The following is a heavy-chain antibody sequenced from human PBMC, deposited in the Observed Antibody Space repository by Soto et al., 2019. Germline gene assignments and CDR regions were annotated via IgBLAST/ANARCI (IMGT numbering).Heavy chain of an antibody. D-gene: IGHD5-18*01. CDR3: ATIHQTYGMDV. CDR2: VSPSGGST. Sequence: ASVKVSCKASRYTFTSYYMHWVRQAPGQGLEWMGIVSPSGGSTSYAQNFQGRVTMTRDTSTSTVYMELSSLRSEDTAVYYCATIHQTYGMDVWGQGTTVTAP. V-gene: IGHV1-46*03. J-gene: IGHJ6*02. CDR1: RYTFTSYY.